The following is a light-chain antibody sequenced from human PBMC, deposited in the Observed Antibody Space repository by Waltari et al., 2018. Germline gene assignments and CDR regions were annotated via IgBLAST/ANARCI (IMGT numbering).Light chain of an antibody. Sequence: QSALTQPASVSGSPGQSITISCTGTSSDVGRYVLVSWYQQHQGKAPKLMIYEVNKRPSGVSDRFSGSKSGSTAFLTISGLQAEDEAHYYCCSYAGSSVFKVLFGGGTKLTVL. V-gene: IGLV2-23*02. CDR3: CSYAGSSVFKVL. CDR1: SSDVGRYVL. J-gene: IGLJ2*01. CDR2: EVN.